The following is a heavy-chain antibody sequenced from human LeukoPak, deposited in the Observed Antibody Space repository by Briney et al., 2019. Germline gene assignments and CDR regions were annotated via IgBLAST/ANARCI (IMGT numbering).Heavy chain of an antibody. CDR2: ISYSGST. Sequence: SETLSLTCTVSGGSISSSSYYWGWIRRPPGKGLEWLGSISYSGSTHYSPSLNSRVTISVDTSKNQFSLKLSSVTAADTAIYYCARLDTTTVTRRPIYFDYWGQGTLVTVSS. CDR3: ARLDTTTVTRRPIYFDY. J-gene: IGHJ4*02. D-gene: IGHD5-18*01. V-gene: IGHV4-39*01. CDR1: GGSISSSSYY.